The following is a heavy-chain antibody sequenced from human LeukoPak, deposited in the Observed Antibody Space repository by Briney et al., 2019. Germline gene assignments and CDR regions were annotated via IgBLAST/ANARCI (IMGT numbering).Heavy chain of an antibody. Sequence: GESLRISCKGSGYNFPSNWIGWVRQMPGKGLEWMGIIYPGDSDTRYSPSFQGQVTISADKSISTAYLHWSSLKASDTAVHYCATYAGTSSKYFQHWGQGTLVTVSS. V-gene: IGHV5-51*01. CDR1: GYNFPSNW. CDR2: IYPGDSDT. J-gene: IGHJ1*01. CDR3: ATYAGTSSKYFQH. D-gene: IGHD3-10*01.